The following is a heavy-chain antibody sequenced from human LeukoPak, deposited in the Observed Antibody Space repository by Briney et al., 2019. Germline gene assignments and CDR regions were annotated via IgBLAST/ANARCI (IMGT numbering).Heavy chain of an antibody. D-gene: IGHD1-7*01. J-gene: IGHJ4*02. CDR1: GFTFGSYA. CDR2: ISGSGGST. V-gene: IGHV3-23*01. CDR3: AKAGTGTTTLTGFFDY. Sequence: GGSLRLSCATSGFTFGSYAMNWGRPAPGKGLEWVSAISGSGGSTYYADSVKGRFTISRDNSKNTLYLQMNSLRAEDTAVYYCAKAGTGTTTLTGFFDYWGQGTLVTVSS.